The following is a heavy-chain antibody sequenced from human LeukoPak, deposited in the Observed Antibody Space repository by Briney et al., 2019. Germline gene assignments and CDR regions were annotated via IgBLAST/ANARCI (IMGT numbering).Heavy chain of an antibody. Sequence: SETLSLTCTVSGGSISVNSYYWGWIRQPPGKGLEWIGSIYYSGSTYYYNPSLKSRVTISVDTSKNQFSLKLTSVTAADTAVYYCARHVYARLVYCFDYWGQGTLVTVSS. CDR3: ARHVYARLVYCFDY. V-gene: IGHV4-39*01. CDR2: IYYSGSTY. D-gene: IGHD2/OR15-2a*01. CDR1: GGSISVNSYY. J-gene: IGHJ4*02.